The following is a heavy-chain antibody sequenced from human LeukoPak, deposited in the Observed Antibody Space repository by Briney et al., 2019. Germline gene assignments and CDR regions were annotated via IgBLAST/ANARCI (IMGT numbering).Heavy chain of an antibody. D-gene: IGHD6-19*01. CDR1: GFSFSTYW. Sequence: GGSLRLSCAASGFSFSTYWMTWVRQALGKGLEWVANMKGDGSEKHYVDSVQGRFTISRDNAKNSLYLQMNSLRAEDTAVYYCARGQWLVHGAFDIWGQGTMVTVSS. CDR2: MKGDGSEK. CDR3: ARGQWLVHGAFDI. J-gene: IGHJ3*02. V-gene: IGHV3-7*04.